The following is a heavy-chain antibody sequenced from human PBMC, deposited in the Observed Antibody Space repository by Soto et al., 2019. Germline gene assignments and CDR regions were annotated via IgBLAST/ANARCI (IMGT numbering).Heavy chain of an antibody. CDR1: GYSFTSYW. J-gene: IGHJ6*02. Sequence: PGESLKISCKGSGYSFTSYWIGWVRQMPGKVLEWMGIIYPGDSDTRYSPSFQGQVTISADKSISTAYLQWSSLKASDTAMYYCARARTPYDILTGYSYYYGMDVWVQGXTVTVYS. CDR2: IYPGDSDT. D-gene: IGHD3-9*01. CDR3: ARARTPYDILTGYSYYYGMDV. V-gene: IGHV5-51*01.